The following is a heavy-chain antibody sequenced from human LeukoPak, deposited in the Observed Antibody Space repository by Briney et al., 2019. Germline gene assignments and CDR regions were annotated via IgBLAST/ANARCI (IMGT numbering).Heavy chain of an antibody. CDR1: GFTFSSYA. J-gene: IGHJ5*02. V-gene: IGHV3-23*01. CDR3: AKDRDTAMVTGWFDP. D-gene: IGHD5-18*01. Sequence: GGSLRFSCAASGFTFSSYAMSWVRQAPGKGLEWVSAISGSGGSTYYADSVKGRFTISRDNSKNTLYLQMNSLRAEDTAVYYCAKDRDTAMVTGWFDPWGQGTLVTVSS. CDR2: ISGSGGST.